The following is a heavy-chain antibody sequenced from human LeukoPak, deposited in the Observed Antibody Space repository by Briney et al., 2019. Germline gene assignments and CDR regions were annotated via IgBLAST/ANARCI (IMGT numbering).Heavy chain of an antibody. CDR1: GGLKRRWRNY. V-gene: IGHV4-31*03. Sequence: PSQTLPLICSLSGGLKRRWRNYGRWIRQHPGKGLEWIGYIYYTGSTYYNPSLKSRASISVDPSNNQFSLKLSSVSAADTAVYYCASHCSGDTCYRYYFDNGGQGTLVTVSS. D-gene: IGHD2-15*01. CDR3: ASHCSGDTCYRYYFDN. J-gene: IGHJ4*02. CDR2: IYYTGST.